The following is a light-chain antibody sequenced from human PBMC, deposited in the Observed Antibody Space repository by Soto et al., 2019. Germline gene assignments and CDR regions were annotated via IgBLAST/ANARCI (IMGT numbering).Light chain of an antibody. CDR2: GAS. Sequence: EIVMTQSPATLSVSPGERATLSCRASQSVSTSLAWYQQKPGQAPRLLISGASTRATGVPARFSGSGSETEFTLTISSLQSEDFAVYYCQQNNTWWTFGQGTKVEIK. CDR3: QQNNTWWT. CDR1: QSVSTS. J-gene: IGKJ1*01. V-gene: IGKV3-15*01.